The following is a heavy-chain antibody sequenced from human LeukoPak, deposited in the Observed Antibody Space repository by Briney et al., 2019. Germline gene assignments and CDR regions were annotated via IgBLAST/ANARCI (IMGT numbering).Heavy chain of an antibody. D-gene: IGHD6-19*01. CDR3: AREIAVAGWYYYYYMDV. CDR1: GGSINNYY. Sequence: SETLSLTCTVSGGSINNYYWSWIRQPAGKGLEWIGRIYTSGSTNYNPSLKSRVTMSVDTSKNQFSLKLSSVTAADTAVYYCAREIAVAGWYYYYYMDVWGKGTTVTISS. J-gene: IGHJ6*03. CDR2: IYTSGST. V-gene: IGHV4-4*07.